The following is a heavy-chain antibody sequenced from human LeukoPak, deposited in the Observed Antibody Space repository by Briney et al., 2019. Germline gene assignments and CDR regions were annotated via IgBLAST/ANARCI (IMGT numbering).Heavy chain of an antibody. Sequence: GASVKVSCKASGGTFSSYAISWVRQAPGQGLEWMGGIIPIFGTANYAQKFQGRVTITTDESTSTAYMELSSLRSEDTAVYYCARVGEGIATAVRFWYYFDYWGQGTLVTVSS. J-gene: IGHJ4*02. CDR2: IIPIFGTA. CDR3: ARVGEGIATAVRFWYYFDY. CDR1: GGTFSSYA. D-gene: IGHD6-13*01. V-gene: IGHV1-69*05.